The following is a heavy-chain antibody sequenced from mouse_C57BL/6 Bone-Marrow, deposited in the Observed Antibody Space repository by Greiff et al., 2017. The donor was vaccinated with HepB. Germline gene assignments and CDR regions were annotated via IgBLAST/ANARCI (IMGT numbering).Heavy chain of an antibody. CDR3: ARQYGYDGPRAMDY. CDR2: IWSDGST. V-gene: IGHV2-6-1*01. Sequence: VQLKESGPGLVAPSQSLSITCTVSGFSLTSYGVHWVRQPPGKGLEWLVVIWSDGSTTYNSALKSRLSISKDNSKSQVFLKMNSLQTDDTAMYYCARQYGYDGPRAMDYWGQGTSVTVSS. J-gene: IGHJ4*01. D-gene: IGHD2-2*01. CDR1: GFSLTSYG.